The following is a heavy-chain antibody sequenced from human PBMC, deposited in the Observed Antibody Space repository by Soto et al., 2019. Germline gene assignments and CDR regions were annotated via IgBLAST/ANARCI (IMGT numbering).Heavy chain of an antibody. V-gene: IGHV3-23*01. CDR3: ASNTRYDPPDY. CDR1: GFTFSSYA. D-gene: IGHD3-16*01. Sequence: EVQLLESGGGLVQPGGSLRLSCAASGFTFSSYAMSWVRQAPWKGLAWVSGISVSGGSTYYADSVKGRFTISRDNSKNTLYLQMNSLRAEDTAVYYCASNTRYDPPDYWGQGTLVTVSS. CDR2: ISVSGGST. J-gene: IGHJ4*02.